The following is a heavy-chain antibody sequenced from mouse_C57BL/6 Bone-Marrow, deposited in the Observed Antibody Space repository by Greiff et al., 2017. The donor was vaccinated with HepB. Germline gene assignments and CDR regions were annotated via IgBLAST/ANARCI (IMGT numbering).Heavy chain of an antibody. Sequence: VQLKESGPGLVKPSQSLSLTCSVTGYSITSGYYWNWIRQFPGNKLEWMGYISYDGSNNYNPSLKNRISITRDTSKNQFFLKLNSVTTEDTATYYCAAGVFFFAYWGQGTLVTVSA. V-gene: IGHV3-6*01. CDR3: AAGVFFFAY. CDR2: ISYDGSN. J-gene: IGHJ3*01. CDR1: GYSITSGYY.